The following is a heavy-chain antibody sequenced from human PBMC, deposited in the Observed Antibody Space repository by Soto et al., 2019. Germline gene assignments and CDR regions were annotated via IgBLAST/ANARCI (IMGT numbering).Heavy chain of an antibody. CDR2: IRSKAYGGTT. Sequence: EVQLVESGGGLVQPGRSLRLSCTASGFTFGDYAMSWVRQAPGKGLEWVGFIRSKAYGGTTEYAASVKGRFTISRDDSKSIAYLQMNSLKTEDTAVYYCTRGLAGYSYGFFKAQYGMDVWGQGTTVTVSS. CDR3: TRGLAGYSYGFFKAQYGMDV. CDR1: GFTFGDYA. J-gene: IGHJ6*02. V-gene: IGHV3-49*04. D-gene: IGHD5-18*01.